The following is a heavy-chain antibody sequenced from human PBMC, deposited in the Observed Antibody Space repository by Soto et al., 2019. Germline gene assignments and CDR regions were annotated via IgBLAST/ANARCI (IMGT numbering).Heavy chain of an antibody. V-gene: IGHV1-18*04. CDR1: GYTFTSYG. CDR2: ISSYNGNT. J-gene: IGHJ5*02. D-gene: IGHD2-2*01. Sequence: ASVKVSCKASGYTFTSYGISWVRQAPGQGLEWMGWISSYNGNTNYAQKVQGRVTMTTDKSTSTTYMELRSLRSDDTAVYYCARGPRYCSSTSCFSGVTWFDPWGQGTLVTVSS. CDR3: ARGPRYCSSTSCFSGVTWFDP.